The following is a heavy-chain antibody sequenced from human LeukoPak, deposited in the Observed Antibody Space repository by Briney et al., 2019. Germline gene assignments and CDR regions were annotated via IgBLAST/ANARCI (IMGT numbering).Heavy chain of an antibody. J-gene: IGHJ3*02. CDR1: GGSISSYY. V-gene: IGHV4-59*08. CDR3: ARRMGGAVAEAFDI. D-gene: IGHD6-19*01. Sequence: PSETLSLTCTVSGGSISSYYWSWIRQPPGKGLEWIGYIYYSGSTNYIPSLKSRVTISVDTSKNQFSLKLSSVTAADTAVYYCARRMGGAVAEAFDIWGQGTMVTVSS. CDR2: IYYSGST.